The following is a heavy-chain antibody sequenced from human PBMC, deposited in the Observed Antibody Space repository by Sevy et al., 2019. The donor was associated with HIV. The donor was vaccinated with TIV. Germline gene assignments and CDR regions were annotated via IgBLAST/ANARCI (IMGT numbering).Heavy chain of an antibody. D-gene: IGHD3-3*01. CDR2: IKQDGSEK. J-gene: IGHJ4*02. CDR1: GFTFSSYW. V-gene: IGHV3-7*03. Sequence: GGSPRLSCAASGFTFSSYWMSWVRQAPGKGLEWVANIKQDGSEKYYVDSVKGRFTISRDNAKNSLYLQMNSLRAEDTAAYYCASDLRGFWSGYFAGYWGQGTLVTVSS. CDR3: ASDLRGFWSGYFAGY.